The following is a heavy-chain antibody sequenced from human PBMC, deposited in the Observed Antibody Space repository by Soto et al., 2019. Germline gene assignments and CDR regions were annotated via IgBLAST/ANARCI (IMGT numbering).Heavy chain of an antibody. CDR1: GFTFRSYA. Sequence: GGSLRLSCAASGFTFRSYAMSWVRQAPGKGLEWVSAISGSGGSTYYADSVEGRFTISRDNSKNTLYLQMNSLRAEDTAVYYYAKAGCGNDVFYSYASYYFDCWGQGTLVTVSS. CDR2: ISGSGGST. V-gene: IGHV3-23*01. CDR3: AKAGCGNDVFYSYASYYFDC. D-gene: IGHD2-8*01. J-gene: IGHJ4*02.